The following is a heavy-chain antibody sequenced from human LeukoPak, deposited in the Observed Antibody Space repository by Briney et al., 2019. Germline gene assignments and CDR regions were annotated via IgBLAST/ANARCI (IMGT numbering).Heavy chain of an antibody. CDR3: AKRGAAVDTAMVIVSYFDY. V-gene: IGHV3-23*01. D-gene: IGHD5-18*01. CDR2: ISGSGGST. Sequence: PGGSLRLSCAASGFTVSSYAMSWVRQAPGKGLEWVSAISGSGGSTYYADSVKGRFTISRDNSKNTLYLQMNSLRAEDTAVYYCAKRGAAVDTAMVIVSYFDYWGQGTLVTVSS. CDR1: GFTVSSYA. J-gene: IGHJ4*02.